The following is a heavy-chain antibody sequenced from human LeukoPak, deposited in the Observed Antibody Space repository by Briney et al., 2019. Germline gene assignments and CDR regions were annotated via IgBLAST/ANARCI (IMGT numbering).Heavy chain of an antibody. CDR2: VYSSGNT. J-gene: IGHJ3*02. CDR1: GVPIDNYY. Sequence: PSETLSLTCTVSGVPIDNYYWTWIRQPPGKRLEWIGYVYSSGNTNYNPSLKSRVTISFGTSKNQFSLKLSSVTAADTALYYCARQWGTRFGIWGQGTMVVVSS. D-gene: IGHD3-16*01. CDR3: ARQWGTRFGI. V-gene: IGHV4-59*08.